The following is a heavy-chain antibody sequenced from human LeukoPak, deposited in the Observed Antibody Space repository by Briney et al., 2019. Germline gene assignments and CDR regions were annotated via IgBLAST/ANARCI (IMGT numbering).Heavy chain of an antibody. D-gene: IGHD2-2*01. CDR2: ISYDGSNK. CDR1: GFTFSSYA. J-gene: IGHJ6*04. CDR3: ARGRYCSSTSCYPLTYYGMDV. Sequence: GGSLRLSCAASGFTFSSYAMHWVRQAPGKGLEWVAVISYDGSNKYYADPVKGRFTISRDNSKNTLYLQMNSLRAEDTAVYYCARGRYCSSTSCYPLTYYGMDVWGKGTTVTVPS. V-gene: IGHV3-30*04.